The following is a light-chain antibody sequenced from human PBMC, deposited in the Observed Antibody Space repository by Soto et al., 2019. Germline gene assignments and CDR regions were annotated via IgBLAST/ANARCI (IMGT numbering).Light chain of an antibody. Sequence: QSALTQPASVSGSPGQSIAISCTGTSSDVGAYRFVSWYQQHPGRAPKLMIYDVSNWPSGVSDRFSGSTSGNTASLTISGLQAEDEADYYCSSFTSSDTYVFGTGTKVTVL. J-gene: IGLJ1*01. V-gene: IGLV2-14*03. CDR2: DVS. CDR1: SSDVGAYRF. CDR3: SSFTSSDTYV.